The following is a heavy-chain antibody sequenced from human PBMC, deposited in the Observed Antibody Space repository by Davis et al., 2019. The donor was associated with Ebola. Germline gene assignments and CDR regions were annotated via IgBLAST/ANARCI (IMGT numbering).Heavy chain of an antibody. CDR2: ISNGGRT. CDR3: ARMPTVTADHWYFDL. J-gene: IGHJ2*01. V-gene: IGHV4-59*02. D-gene: IGHD4-17*01. CDR1: GGSVGSDY. Sequence: SETLSLTCSVSGGSVGSDYWSWIRQSPGKGLEWIAFISNGGRTIYNPSLRGRVTISIDTSKNQFSLSLSSVTAADTAVYYCARMPTVTADHWYFDLWGRGTLVAVSS.